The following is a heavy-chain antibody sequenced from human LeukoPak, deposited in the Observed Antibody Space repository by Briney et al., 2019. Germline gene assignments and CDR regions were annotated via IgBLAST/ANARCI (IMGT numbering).Heavy chain of an antibody. Sequence: SETLSLTCAVYGGSFSGYYWSWIRQPPGTGLEWIGEINHSGSTNYNPSLKSRVTISVDTSKNQFSLKLSSVTAADTAVYYCARCRQRKDFLFDYWGQGTLVTVSS. J-gene: IGHJ4*02. CDR2: INHSGST. CDR1: GGSFSGYY. CDR3: ARCRQRKDFLFDY. V-gene: IGHV4-34*01. D-gene: IGHD2-15*01.